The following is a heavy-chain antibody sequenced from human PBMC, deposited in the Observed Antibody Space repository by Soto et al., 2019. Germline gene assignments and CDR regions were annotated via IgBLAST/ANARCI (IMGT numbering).Heavy chain of an antibody. Sequence: ASETLSLTCTVSGGSISSYYWSWIRQPPGKGLEWIGYIYYSGSTNYNPSLKSRVTISVDTSKNQFSLKLSSVTAADTAVYYCASTTYYDILTGYPEWWCDPWGQGTLVTVS. D-gene: IGHD3-9*01. J-gene: IGHJ5*02. CDR1: GGSISSYY. CDR3: ASTTYYDILTGYPEWWCDP. V-gene: IGHV4-59*08. CDR2: IYYSGST.